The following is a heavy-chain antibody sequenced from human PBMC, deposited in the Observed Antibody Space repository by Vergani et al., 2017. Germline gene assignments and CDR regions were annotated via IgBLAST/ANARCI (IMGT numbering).Heavy chain of an antibody. Sequence: QVQLVQSGAEVKKPGSSVKVSCKASGGTFSSYAISWVRQAPGQGLEWMGGIIPIFGTANYAQKFQGRVAITEDESTSTAYMELGSLGSEDTAVYYCARVYCSSTSCYIGIDRYFDLWGRGTLVTVSS. CDR3: ARVYCSSTSCYIGIDRYFDL. CDR2: IIPIFGTA. V-gene: IGHV1-69*01. J-gene: IGHJ2*01. D-gene: IGHD2-2*02. CDR1: GGTFSSYA.